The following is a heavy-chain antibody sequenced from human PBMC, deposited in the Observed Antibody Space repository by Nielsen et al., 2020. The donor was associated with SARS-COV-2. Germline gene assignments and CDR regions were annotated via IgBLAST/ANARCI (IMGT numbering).Heavy chain of an antibody. J-gene: IGHJ4*02. Sequence: GESLKISCAASGFSFNTFGMSWVRQTPGKGLEWISTISGTADSTYYADSVKGRFTISRDNSKNTLYLQMNSLRAEDTAVYYCAKHRWGHFYDSIDYWGQGNLVTVSS. D-gene: IGHD3-22*01. CDR3: AKHRWGHFYDSIDY. CDR2: ISGTADST. CDR1: GFSFNTFG. V-gene: IGHV3-23*01.